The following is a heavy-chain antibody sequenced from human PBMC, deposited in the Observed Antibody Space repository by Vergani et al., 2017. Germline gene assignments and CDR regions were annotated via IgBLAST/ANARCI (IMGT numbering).Heavy chain of an antibody. V-gene: IGHV3-48*03. CDR2: ISSSGSTI. J-gene: IGHJ4*02. Sequence: EVQLVESGGGLVQPGGSLRLSCAASGFTFSSYEMNWVRQAPGKGLEWVSYISSSGSTIYYADSVKGRCTISRDNAKNSLYLQMNSMRAEDTAVYYCAKDFSGQWRAFDYWGQGTLVTVSS. CDR3: AKDFSGQWRAFDY. CDR1: GFTFSSYE. D-gene: IGHD6-19*01.